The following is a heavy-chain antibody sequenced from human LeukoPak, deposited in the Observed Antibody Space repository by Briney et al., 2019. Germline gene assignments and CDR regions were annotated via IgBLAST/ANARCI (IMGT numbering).Heavy chain of an antibody. D-gene: IGHD3-22*01. Sequence: PGGSLRLSCAASGFTFSSYAMSWVRQAPGKGLEWVSAISGSGGSTYYADSVKGRFTISRDNSKNTLYLQMISLRAEDTAVYYCAKDYYDSSGYWYYFDYWGQGTLVTVSS. J-gene: IGHJ4*02. CDR3: AKDYYDSSGYWYYFDY. CDR1: GFTFSSYA. V-gene: IGHV3-23*01. CDR2: ISGSGGST.